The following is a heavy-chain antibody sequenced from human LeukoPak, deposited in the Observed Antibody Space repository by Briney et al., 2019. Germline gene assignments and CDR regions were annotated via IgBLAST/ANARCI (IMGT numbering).Heavy chain of an antibody. CDR2: IYYSGST. CDR1: GGSISSSSYY. J-gene: IGHJ4*02. D-gene: IGHD4-23*01. CDR3: ARGLLRWYNY. Sequence: SETLSLTCTVSGGSISSSSYYWGWIRQPPGKGLEWIGSIYYSGSTYYNPSLKSRVTISVDTSKNQFSLKLSSVTAADTAVYYCARGLLRWYNYWGQGTLVTVSS. V-gene: IGHV4-39*07.